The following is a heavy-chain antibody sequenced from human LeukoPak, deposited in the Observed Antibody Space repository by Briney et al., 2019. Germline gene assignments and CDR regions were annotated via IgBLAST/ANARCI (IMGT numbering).Heavy chain of an antibody. D-gene: IGHD4/OR15-4a*01. CDR1: GFTFGSYA. V-gene: IGHV3-48*01. CDR2: ISGSGRTI. CDR3: ARDLDYGRGAGDH. J-gene: IGHJ4*02. Sequence: AGGSLRLSCAASGFTFGSYAFNWVRQAPGKGLECFSYISGSGRTILYADSVKGRFTISRDNARNSVYLQMDNLRAEDTAVYYCARDLDYGRGAGDHWGQGTQVTVSS.